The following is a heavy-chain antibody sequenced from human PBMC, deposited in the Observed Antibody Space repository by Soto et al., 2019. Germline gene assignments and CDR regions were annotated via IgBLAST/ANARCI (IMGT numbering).Heavy chain of an antibody. V-gene: IGHV1-3*01. Sequence: ASVKVSCKASGYTFTSYAMHWVRQAPGQRLEWMGWINAGNGNTKYSQKFQGRVTITRDTSASTAYMELSSLRSEDTAVYYCARDPHSSGWYAFDIWGKGTMVTVAS. CDR2: INAGNGNT. D-gene: IGHD6-19*01. CDR3: ARDPHSSGWYAFDI. CDR1: GYTFTSYA. J-gene: IGHJ3*02.